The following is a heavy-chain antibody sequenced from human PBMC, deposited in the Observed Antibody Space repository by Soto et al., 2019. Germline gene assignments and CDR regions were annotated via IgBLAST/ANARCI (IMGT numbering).Heavy chain of an antibody. CDR1: GFTFSDYY. V-gene: IGHV3-11*05. CDR2: ISSSTSNT. D-gene: IGHD1-26*01. J-gene: IGHJ4*02. CDR3: ARGKGGNAEVFDF. Sequence: QVQLVESGGGLVKPGGSLRLSCAVSGFTFSDYYMTWIRQAPGKGLEWVSDISSSTSNTNYADSVKGRFTISRDNAKNSVFLQMNSLRAEDTAVDYCARGKGGNAEVFDFWGQGTLVTVSS.